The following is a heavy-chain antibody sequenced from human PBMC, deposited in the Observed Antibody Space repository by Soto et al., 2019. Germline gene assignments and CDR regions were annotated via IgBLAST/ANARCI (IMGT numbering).Heavy chain of an antibody. CDR1: GGSISRNSYY. D-gene: IGHD1-1*01. J-gene: IGHJ4*02. Sequence: QMQLQESGPGLVKPSETLSLTCTVSGGSISRNSYYWGWIRQPPGKGLEWIGSIYYSGSTYYNPSLPGXAXTXXDTSKNQFSLKLSSVTAADTAVYYCARHDWNGVDYWGQGTLVTVSS. CDR2: IYYSGST. V-gene: IGHV4-39*01. CDR3: ARHDWNGVDY.